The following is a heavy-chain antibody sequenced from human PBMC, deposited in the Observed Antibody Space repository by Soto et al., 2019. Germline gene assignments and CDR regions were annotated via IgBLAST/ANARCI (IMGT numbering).Heavy chain of an antibody. D-gene: IGHD1-1*01. J-gene: IGHJ6*02. Sequence: TSETLSLTCTVSGGSISSYYWSWIRQPPGKGLEWIGYIYYSGSTNYNPSLKSRVTISVDTSKNQFSLKLSSVTAADTAVYYCARTTKTVGMDVWGQGTTVTVSS. V-gene: IGHV4-59*08. CDR1: GGSISSYY. CDR2: IYYSGST. CDR3: ARTTKTVGMDV.